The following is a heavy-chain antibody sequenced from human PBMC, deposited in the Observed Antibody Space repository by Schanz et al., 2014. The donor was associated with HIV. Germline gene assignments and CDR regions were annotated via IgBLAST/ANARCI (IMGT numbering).Heavy chain of an antibody. Sequence: QVQLVESGGGVVQPGRSLRLSCAASGFTFSSYGMHWVRQAPGKGLEWVAGIWYDGSNKYYTDSVKGRFTISRDSSKNTLYLQMNSLRAEDAAVYYCARGSWYSSGWVDDQYYYDVDVWGRGTAVTVSS. CDR2: IWYDGSNK. CDR1: GFTFSSYG. CDR3: ARGSWYSSGWVDDQYYYDVDV. J-gene: IGHJ6*02. D-gene: IGHD6-19*01. V-gene: IGHV3-33*01.